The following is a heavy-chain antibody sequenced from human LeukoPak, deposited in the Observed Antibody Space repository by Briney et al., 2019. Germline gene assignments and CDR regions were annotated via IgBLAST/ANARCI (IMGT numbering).Heavy chain of an antibody. J-gene: IGHJ4*02. D-gene: IGHD3-22*01. CDR3: ARDRGYDSSGYYHFDY. V-gene: IGHV4-4*07. Sequence: KPSETLSLTCTVSGGSISSYYWSWIRQPAGKGLERIGRIYTSGSTNYNPSLKSRVTMSVDTSKNQFSLKLSSVTAADTAVYYCARDRGYDSSGYYHFDYWGQGTLVTVSS. CDR2: IYTSGST. CDR1: GGSISSYY.